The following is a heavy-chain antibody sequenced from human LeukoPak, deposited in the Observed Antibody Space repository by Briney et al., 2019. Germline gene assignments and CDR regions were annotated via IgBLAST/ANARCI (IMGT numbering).Heavy chain of an antibody. CDR3: ARSRYCSGGSCPSAVGWFDP. V-gene: IGHV1-69*05. D-gene: IGHD2-15*01. J-gene: IGHJ5*02. CDR2: IIPIFGTA. Sequence: GASVKVSCKASGGTFSSYAISWVRQAPEQGLEWMGGIIPIFGTANYAQKFQGRVTMTRDTSISTAYMELSRLRSDDTAVYYCARSRYCSGGSCPSAVGWFDPWGQGTLVTVSS. CDR1: GGTFSSYA.